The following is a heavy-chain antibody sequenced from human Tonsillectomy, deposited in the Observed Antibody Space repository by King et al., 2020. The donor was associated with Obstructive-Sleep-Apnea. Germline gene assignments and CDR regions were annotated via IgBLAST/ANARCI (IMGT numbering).Heavy chain of an antibody. V-gene: IGHV1-18*01. D-gene: IGHD3-10*01. CDR2: ITAYNGNT. Sequence: QLVQSGAEVKKPGASVKVSCKASGYTFTSYGISWVRQAPGQGLEWMGWITAYNGNTNYAQKLQGRVTMTTDTSPTTAYMELRSLRSDDTAVYYCARDRDYYASGSYADYWGQGTLVTVSS. J-gene: IGHJ4*02. CDR3: ARDRDYYASGSYADY. CDR1: GYTFTSYG.